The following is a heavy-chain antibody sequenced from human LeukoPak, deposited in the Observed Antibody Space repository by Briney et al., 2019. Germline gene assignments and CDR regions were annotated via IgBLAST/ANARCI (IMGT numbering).Heavy chain of an antibody. CDR2: IYPGDSDT. V-gene: IGHV5-51*01. CDR3: ASSYYYGSGSYYIDAFDI. D-gene: IGHD3-10*01. Sequence: GESLKISCKGSGYSFTSYWIGWVRQVPGKGLEWMGIIYPGDSDTRYSPSFQGQVTISADKSISTAYLQWSSLKASDTAMYYCASSYYYGSGSYYIDAFDIWVQGTMVTVSS. CDR1: GYSFTSYW. J-gene: IGHJ3*02.